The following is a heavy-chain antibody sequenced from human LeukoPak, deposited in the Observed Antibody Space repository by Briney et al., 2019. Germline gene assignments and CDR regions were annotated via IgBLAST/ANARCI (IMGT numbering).Heavy chain of an antibody. V-gene: IGHV1-69*04. CDR2: IIPILGIA. Sequence: HAASVKVSCKASGYTFTSYAISWVRQAPGQGLEWMGRIIPILGIANYAQKFQGRVTITADKSTSTAYVELSSLRSEDTAVYYCARGGIFGVVPCDYWGQGTLVTVSS. J-gene: IGHJ4*02. D-gene: IGHD3-3*01. CDR3: ARGGIFGVVPCDY. CDR1: GYTFTSYA.